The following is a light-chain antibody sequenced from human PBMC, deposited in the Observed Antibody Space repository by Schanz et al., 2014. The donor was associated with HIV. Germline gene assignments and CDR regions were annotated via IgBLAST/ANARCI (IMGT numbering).Light chain of an antibody. Sequence: QSALTQPRSVSGSPGQSVAISCTGTRSDVGGYDHVSWYQQHPGKAPKLMIYDVSNRPSGVSNRFSGSKSGNTASLTISGLQAEDEADYYCSSYTSSSTWVFGGGTKLTVL. CDR1: RSDVGGYDH. V-gene: IGLV2-14*01. J-gene: IGLJ3*02. CDR3: SSYTSSSTWV. CDR2: DVS.